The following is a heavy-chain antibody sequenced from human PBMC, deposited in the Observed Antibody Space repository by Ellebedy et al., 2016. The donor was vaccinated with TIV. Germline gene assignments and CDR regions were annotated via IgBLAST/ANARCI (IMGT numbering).Heavy chain of an antibody. J-gene: IGHJ4*02. D-gene: IGHD3-10*01. CDR1: GGSFSGYY. CDR2: INHSGST. V-gene: IGHV4-34*01. CDR3: ARAVGPTMVRGVTLVY. Sequence: SETLSLXXAVYGGSFSGYYWSWIRQPPGKGLEWIGEINHSGSTNYNPSLKSRVTISVDTSKNQFSLKLSSVTAADTAVYYCARAVGPTMVRGVTLVYWGQGTLVTVSS.